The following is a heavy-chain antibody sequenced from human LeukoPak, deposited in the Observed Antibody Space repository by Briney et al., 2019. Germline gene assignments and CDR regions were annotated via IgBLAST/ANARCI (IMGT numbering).Heavy chain of an antibody. V-gene: IGHV3-23*01. D-gene: IGHD2-15*01. J-gene: IGHJ6*02. CDR3: AKGLALGYCSGGSCYDYYYGMDV. Sequence: GGSLRLSCAASGFTFSSYAMSWVRQAPGKGLEWVSAISGSGGSTYYADSVKGWFTISRDNSKNTLYLQMNSLRAEDTAVYHCAKGLALGYCSGGSCYDYYYGMDVWGQGTTVTVSS. CDR2: ISGSGGST. CDR1: GFTFSSYA.